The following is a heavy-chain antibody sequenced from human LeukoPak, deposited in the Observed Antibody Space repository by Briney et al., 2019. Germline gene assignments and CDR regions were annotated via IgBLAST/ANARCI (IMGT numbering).Heavy chain of an antibody. J-gene: IGHJ4*02. CDR1: GFTFSDYY. V-gene: IGHV3-11*04. D-gene: IGHD2/OR15-2a*01. CDR3: AREPYGLQREYFFDY. Sequence: GGSLRLSCAASGFTFSDYYMSWIRQAPGKGLEWVSYISSSGSTIYYADSVKGRFIISRDNSEIMLSLHMKSLRAEDTAVYYCAREPYGLQREYFFDYWGQGTLVTVAS. CDR2: ISSSGSTI.